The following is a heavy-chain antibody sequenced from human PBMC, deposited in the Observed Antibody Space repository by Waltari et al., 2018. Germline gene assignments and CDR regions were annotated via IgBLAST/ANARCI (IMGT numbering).Heavy chain of an antibody. CDR3: ARDSYDILTGYFPFDY. V-gene: IGHV4-59*01. CDR2: IYYSGST. D-gene: IGHD3-9*01. Sequence: QVQLQESGPGLVKPSETLSLTCTVSGGSISSYYWSWIRQPPGKGLEWIGYIYYSGSTNYNPSLKSRVTISVDTSKNQFSLKLSSVTAADTAVYYCARDSYDILTGYFPFDYWGQGTLVTVSS. CDR1: GGSISSYY. J-gene: IGHJ4*02.